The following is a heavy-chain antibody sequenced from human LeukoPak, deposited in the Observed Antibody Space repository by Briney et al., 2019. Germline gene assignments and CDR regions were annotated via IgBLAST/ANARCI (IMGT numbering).Heavy chain of an antibody. Sequence: GGSLRLSCATSGFTFSHFSFKWVRQAPGKGLEWVASIYVTGDYIYYADSVKGRFTTSRDDAKNSLYLHMNSLRVEDTAIYYCARKTDRLGAVGRDRYFDLWGRGTLITVSS. CDR1: GFTFSHFS. D-gene: IGHD6-13*01. J-gene: IGHJ2*01. V-gene: IGHV3-21*06. CDR2: IYVTGDYI. CDR3: ARKTDRLGAVGRDRYFDL.